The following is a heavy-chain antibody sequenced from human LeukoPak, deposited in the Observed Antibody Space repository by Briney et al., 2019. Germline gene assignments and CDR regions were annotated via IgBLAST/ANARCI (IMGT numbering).Heavy chain of an antibody. V-gene: IGHV3-23*01. CDR2: ISGSGGST. Sequence: GGSLRLSCEASGFTFSSYAMSWVRQAPGKGLEWVSAISGSGGSTYYADSVKGRFTISRGNSKNTLYLQMNSLKSEDTAVYCTTYGSGRKFDYWGQGILVTVSS. J-gene: IGHJ4*02. D-gene: IGHD3-10*01. CDR3: TYGSGRKFDY. CDR1: GFTFSSYA.